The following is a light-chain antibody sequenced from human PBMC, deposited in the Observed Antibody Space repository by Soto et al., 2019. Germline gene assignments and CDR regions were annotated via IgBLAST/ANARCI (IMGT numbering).Light chain of an antibody. V-gene: IGKV3-15*01. CDR1: QSISSK. CDR3: QQYNNWPAIT. J-gene: IGKJ5*01. Sequence: IVMTQSPATLSVSPGERATLSCRASQSISSKLAWYQQKPGQAPRLLIYGASTRATGIPVRFSGSGSGTEFTLTITSLQSEDFAVYYCQQYNNWPAITFGQGTRLEIK. CDR2: GAS.